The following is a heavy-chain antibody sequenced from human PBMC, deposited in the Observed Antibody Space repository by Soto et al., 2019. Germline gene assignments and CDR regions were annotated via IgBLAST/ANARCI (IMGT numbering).Heavy chain of an antibody. J-gene: IGHJ4*02. Sequence: PSETLSLTCTVSGGSISSGGYYWSWIRQHPGKGLEWIGFIYYSGYTYYNPSLKSRVSISVDTSKNQFSLKLSSVTAADTAVYYCARVLGYCTGGNCYPDYWGQGTPVTVSS. CDR3: ARVLGYCTGGNCYPDY. V-gene: IGHV4-31*03. CDR1: GGSISSGGYY. D-gene: IGHD2-15*01. CDR2: IYYSGYT.